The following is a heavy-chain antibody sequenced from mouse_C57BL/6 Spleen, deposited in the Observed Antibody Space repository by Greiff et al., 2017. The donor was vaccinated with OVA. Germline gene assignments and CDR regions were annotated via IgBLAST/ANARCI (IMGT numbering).Heavy chain of an antibody. CDR1: GYSITSGYY. CDR3: ARASFYARDY. CDR2: ISYDGSN. V-gene: IGHV3-6*01. Sequence: VQLKESGPGLVKPSQSLSLTCSVTGYSITSGYYWNWIRQFPGNKLEWMGYISYDGSNNYNPSLKNRISITRDTSKNQFFLKLNSVTTEDTATYYCARASFYARDYWGQGTSVTVSS. J-gene: IGHJ4*01.